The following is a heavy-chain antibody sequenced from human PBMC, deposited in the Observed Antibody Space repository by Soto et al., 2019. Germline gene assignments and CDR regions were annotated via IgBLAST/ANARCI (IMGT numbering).Heavy chain of an antibody. CDR3: ATMYGDYAPFDY. CDR2: IYHTGST. J-gene: IGHJ4*02. Sequence: SETQSLTNTVSYGSNRRGRYSWSSIRKPPCNRLEWIGYIYHTGSTYYNPSLKSRVTISVDRSKNQFSLKLSSVTAADTAVYYCATMYGDYAPFDYWGQGTLVTVSS. CDR1: YGSNRRGRYS. D-gene: IGHD4-17*01. V-gene: IGHV4-30-2*01.